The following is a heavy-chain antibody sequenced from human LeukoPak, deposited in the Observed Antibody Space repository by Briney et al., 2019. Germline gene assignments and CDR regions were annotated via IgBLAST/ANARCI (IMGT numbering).Heavy chain of an antibody. J-gene: IGHJ4*02. CDR3: AKDHSIAAAGYYFDY. CDR2: ISYDGRNK. CDR1: GFTFSNSG. D-gene: IGHD6-25*01. V-gene: IGHV3-30*18. Sequence: PGRSLRLSCAASGFTFSNSGMHWVRQAPGKGLEWVAVISYDGRNKYYTDSVKGRFTISRDNSKNTVYLQMNSLRAEDTAMYYCAKDHSIAAAGYYFDYWGQGTLVTVSS.